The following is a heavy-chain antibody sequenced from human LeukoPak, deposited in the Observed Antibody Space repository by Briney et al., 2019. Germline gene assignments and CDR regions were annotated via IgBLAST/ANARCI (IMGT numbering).Heavy chain of an antibody. V-gene: IGHV1-2*02. CDR2: INPNNGGP. CDR3: AVTGGANFDY. CDR1: GYTFTAYD. Sequence: CXXXGYTFTAYDXXWGRQAPGQXXXWMGCINPNNGGPNYAQKFQGRVTMTRDTSIGTAYMELSRLRSDDTAVYYCAVTGGANFDYWGQGTLVTVS. J-gene: IGHJ4*02. D-gene: IGHD3-16*01.